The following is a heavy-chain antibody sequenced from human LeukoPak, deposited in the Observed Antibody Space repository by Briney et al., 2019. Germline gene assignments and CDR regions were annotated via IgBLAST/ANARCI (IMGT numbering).Heavy chain of an antibody. V-gene: IGHV3-23*01. J-gene: IGHJ4*02. D-gene: IGHD6-19*01. Sequence: GGSLRLSCAASGFTFSSYDMSWVRQAPGKGLEWVSPMSGSGGITYYADSVKGRFTISRDNSKNTLYLQMNSLRAEDTAVYYCAKGDGQWLVPDYWGQGTLVTVSS. CDR2: MSGSGGIT. CDR1: GFTFSSYD. CDR3: AKGDGQWLVPDY.